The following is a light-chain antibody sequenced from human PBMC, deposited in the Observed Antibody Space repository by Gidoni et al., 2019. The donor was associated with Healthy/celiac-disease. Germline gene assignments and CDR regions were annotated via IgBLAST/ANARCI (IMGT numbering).Light chain of an antibody. CDR2: DAS. V-gene: IGKV1-5*01. J-gene: IGKJ2*01. CDR3: QQYNSYTQGGYT. Sequence: DIQMTQSPSTLSASVGDRVTITCRASQSISSWLAWYQQKPGKAPKLLIYDASSLESGVPSRFSGSGSGTEFTLTISSLQPDDFATYSCQQYNSYTQGGYTFGQGTKLEIK. CDR1: QSISSW.